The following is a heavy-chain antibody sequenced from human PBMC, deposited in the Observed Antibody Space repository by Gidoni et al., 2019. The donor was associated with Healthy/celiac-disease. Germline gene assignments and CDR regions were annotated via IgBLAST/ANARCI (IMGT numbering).Heavy chain of an antibody. CDR3: ARDLLVVLEQPPDY. J-gene: IGHJ4*02. V-gene: IGHV3-20*03. CDR1: CFTFAAYG. Sequence: VPLVESGGGVVRPGGSLRLSFTASCFTFAAYGMSWVRQAPGKGLEWVYGINWNGGSTGYADSVKGRFTISSDNAKNSLYLQMNSLRAEDTALYYCARDLLVVLEQPPDYWGQGTLVTVSS. CDR2: INWNGGST. D-gene: IGHD2-8*02.